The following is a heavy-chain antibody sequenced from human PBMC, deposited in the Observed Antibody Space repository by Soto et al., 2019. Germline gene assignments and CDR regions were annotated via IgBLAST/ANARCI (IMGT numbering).Heavy chain of an antibody. CDR2: ITYDGSFQ. V-gene: IGHV3-30*18. Sequence: SLRLSCQASGFNFDNYGMHWVLQSAVNVLECVAVITYDGSFQYYADSVKGRFTISRDNSKNTLFLHLNTLKPEDTAVYHCAKDRVGGTFYTPLGFWGQGTLVTVSS. J-gene: IGHJ4*02. D-gene: IGHD1-7*01. CDR3: AKDRVGGTFYTPLGF. CDR1: GFNFDNYG.